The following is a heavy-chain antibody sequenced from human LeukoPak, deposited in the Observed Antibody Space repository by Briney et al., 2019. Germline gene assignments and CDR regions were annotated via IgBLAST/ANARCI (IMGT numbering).Heavy chain of an antibody. CDR1: SYTFTSYG. V-gene: IGHV1-18*01. D-gene: IGHD4-17*01. CDR3: ARELAYGGLDY. J-gene: IGHJ4*02. Sequence: GASVKVPCKASSYTFTSYGISWVRQAPGQGLEWMGWISAYNGNTNYAQKLQGRVTMTTDTSTSTACMELRSLRSDDTAVYYCARELAYGGLDYWGQGTLVTVSS. CDR2: ISAYNGNT.